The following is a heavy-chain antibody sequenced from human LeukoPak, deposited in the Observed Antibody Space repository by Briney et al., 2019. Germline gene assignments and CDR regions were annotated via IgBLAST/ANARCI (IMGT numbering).Heavy chain of an antibody. V-gene: IGHV4-4*07. Sequence: LETLSLTCTVSGGSITSYYWTYIRQPAGKGLEWIGRIHTSGSTNYNPSLKSRVTMSVDTSKNQFSLNLSSVTAADTAMYYCAREFSGTSIAARVFDSWGQGTLVTVSS. CDR2: IHTSGST. CDR1: GGSITSYY. CDR3: AREFSGTSIAARVFDS. J-gene: IGHJ4*02. D-gene: IGHD6-6*01.